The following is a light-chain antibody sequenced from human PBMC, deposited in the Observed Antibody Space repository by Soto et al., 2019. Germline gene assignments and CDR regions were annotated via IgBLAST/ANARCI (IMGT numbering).Light chain of an antibody. CDR2: GAS. CDR3: QHYNGWPYT. CDR1: QSVSTN. Sequence: ETVMTQSPATLSVSPGERATLSCRASQSVSTNLAWYQQKPGQAPRLLIYGASNRATGILARFSGSGSGTEFTLTITSLQSADFVVYYCQHYNGWPYTFGQGTKLEIK. J-gene: IGKJ2*01. V-gene: IGKV3-15*01.